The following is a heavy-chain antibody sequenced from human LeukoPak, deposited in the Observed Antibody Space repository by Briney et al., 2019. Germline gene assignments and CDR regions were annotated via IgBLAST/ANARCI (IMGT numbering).Heavy chain of an antibody. CDR3: AKESTRYRTVDY. D-gene: IGHD3-16*02. CDR1: GFTFSSYG. J-gene: IGHJ4*02. CDR2: ISYDGSNK. V-gene: IGHV3-30*18. Sequence: GGSLRLSCVASGFTFSSYGTHWGRQAPGKGLEWVAVISYDGSNKYYADSVKGRFTISRDNSKNTLYLQMNSLRAEDTAVYYCAKESTRYRTVDYWGQGTLVTVSS.